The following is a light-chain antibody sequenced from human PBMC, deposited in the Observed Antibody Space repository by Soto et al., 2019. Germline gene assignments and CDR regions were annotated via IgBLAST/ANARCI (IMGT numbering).Light chain of an antibody. J-gene: IGKJ5*01. CDR2: EIS. CDR3: MQATETGIT. Sequence: DIVMTQTPLSSPVTLGQPASISCTSSQSLVHSDGNTYLTWLHQRPGQPPRLLMYEISNRFSGVRDRFSGSGAGTDFSLKISRVEAEDVGVYYWMQATETGITFGQGTRLE. CDR1: QSLVHSDGNTY. V-gene: IGKV2-24*01.